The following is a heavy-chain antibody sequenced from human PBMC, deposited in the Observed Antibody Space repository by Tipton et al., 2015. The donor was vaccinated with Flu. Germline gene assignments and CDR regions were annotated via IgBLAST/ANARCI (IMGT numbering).Heavy chain of an antibody. CDR1: GASINNYY. CDR3: SSYYIRAFDI. D-gene: IGHD3-10*01. V-gene: IGHV4-59*01. J-gene: IGHJ3*02. Sequence: TLSLTCTVSGASINNYYWSWIRQPPGKGLGWIGYIYYSGNTNYNPSLKSRVTMSLDASKSHFSLKLSSVTAADTVMYYCSSYYIRAFDIWVQVTMVTVSS. CDR2: IYYSGNT.